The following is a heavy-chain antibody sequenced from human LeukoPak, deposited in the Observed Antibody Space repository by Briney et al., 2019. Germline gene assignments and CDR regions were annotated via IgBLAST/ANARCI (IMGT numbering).Heavy chain of an antibody. CDR1: GYTFTSYG. CDR2: IGAYNGNT. V-gene: IGHV1-18*01. Sequence: ASVKVSCKASGYTFTSYGISWVRQAPGQGLEWMGWIGAYNGNTNYAQKLQGRVTMTTDTSTSTAYMELRSLRSDDTAVYYCARQEYCSSTSCYLGYFDYWGQGTLVTVSS. J-gene: IGHJ4*02. CDR3: ARQEYCSSTSCYLGYFDY. D-gene: IGHD2-2*01.